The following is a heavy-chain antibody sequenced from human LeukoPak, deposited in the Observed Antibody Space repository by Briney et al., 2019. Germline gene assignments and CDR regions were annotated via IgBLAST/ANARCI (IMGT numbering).Heavy chain of an antibody. CDR2: ISAYNGNT. CDR1: GYTFTSYG. Sequence: ASVKVSCKASGYTFTSYGISWVRQAPGQGLEWMGWISAYNGNTNYAQKFQGRLTMTRDTSTSTVLIELSSLRSEDTALYYCARAEAPLAAAVDYWGQGTLVTVSS. CDR3: ARAEAPLAAAVDY. J-gene: IGHJ4*02. D-gene: IGHD6-13*01. V-gene: IGHV1-18*01.